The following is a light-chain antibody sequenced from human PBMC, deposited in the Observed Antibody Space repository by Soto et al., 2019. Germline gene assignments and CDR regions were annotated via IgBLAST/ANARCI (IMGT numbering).Light chain of an antibody. V-gene: IGKV3-11*01. CDR2: DVF. CDR3: QQRSNWPWLT. J-gene: IGKJ4*01. CDR1: QSVNNY. Sequence: EIVLTQSPATRSLSPGERASLSCRASQSVNNYLAWYQQKPGQAPRLLIYDVFNRATGIPARFSGSGSGTDFTLTISSLEPEDFAVYYCQQRSNWPWLTFGGGTRVEIK.